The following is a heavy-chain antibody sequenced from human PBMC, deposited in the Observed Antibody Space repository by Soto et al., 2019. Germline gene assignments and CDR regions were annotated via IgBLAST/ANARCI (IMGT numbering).Heavy chain of an antibody. D-gene: IGHD3-9*01. V-gene: IGHV4-34*01. CDR3: GGERDVIWTGPDWVWYFEL. CDR2: INDRGSI. CDR1: GGSFSGYY. Sequence: QVQLQQWGAGPLRPLETLSLTCGVSGGSFSGYYWAWIRQSPGKGLEWIGEINDRGSINYNPSLKSRVSISVDTSKNHYSLNLTAVPAAATAVYYCGGERDVIWTGPDWVWYFELGGRGTRVT. J-gene: IGHJ2*01.